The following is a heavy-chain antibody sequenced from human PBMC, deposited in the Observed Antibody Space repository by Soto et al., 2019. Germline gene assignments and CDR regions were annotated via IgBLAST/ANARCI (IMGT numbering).Heavy chain of an antibody. V-gene: IGHV1-46*01. CDR2: INPSGGST. Sequence: GASVKVSCKASGYTFTSYYMHWVRQAPGQGLEWMGIINPSGGSTSYAQKFQGRVTMTRDTSTSTVYMELSSLRSEDTAVYYCAREGAGYNSFSWFDPWGQGTLVTVSS. CDR1: GYTFTSYY. J-gene: IGHJ5*02. CDR3: AREGAGYNSFSWFDP. D-gene: IGHD5-12*01.